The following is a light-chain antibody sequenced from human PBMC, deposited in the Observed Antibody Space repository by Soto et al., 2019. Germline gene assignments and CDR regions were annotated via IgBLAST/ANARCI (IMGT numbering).Light chain of an antibody. J-gene: IGLJ2*01. CDR2: EVS. V-gene: IGLV2-14*01. CDR1: SSDIGDYDY. CDR3: SSYTRSSSLV. Sequence: QSVLTQPASVSGSPGQSITISCTGTSSDIGDYDYVSWYQQHPGKAPKLMIYEVSNRPSGISNRFSGSKSGNTASLTISGLQXXXEAXYYCSSYTRSSSLVFGGGTKLTVL.